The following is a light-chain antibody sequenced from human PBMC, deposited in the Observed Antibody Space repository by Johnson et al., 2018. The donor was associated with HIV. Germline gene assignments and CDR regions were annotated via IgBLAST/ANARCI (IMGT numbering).Light chain of an antibody. CDR1: SSNIGNNY. CDR2: DTY. V-gene: IGLV1-51*01. CDR3: GTWDSRLSAYV. J-gene: IGLJ1*01. Sequence: QSVLKQPPSVSAAPGQKVTISCSGSSSNIGNNYVSWYQQLPGTAPKLLIYDTYKRPSGIPDRFSGSKSGTSATLGITGLQTGAEADYYCGTWDSRLSAYVFGAGTKVTVL.